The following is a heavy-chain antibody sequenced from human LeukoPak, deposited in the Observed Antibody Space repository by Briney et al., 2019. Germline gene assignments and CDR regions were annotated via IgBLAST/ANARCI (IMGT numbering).Heavy chain of an antibody. J-gene: IGHJ6*02. CDR3: ARDLKGSTVTTRLYYGMDV. CDR1: GFTFSSYS. D-gene: IGHD4-17*01. V-gene: IGHV3-21*01. Sequence: GGSLRLSCAASGFTFSSYSMNWVRQAPGKGLEWVSSISSSSSYIYYADSVKGRFTISRDNAKNSLYLQMNSLRAEDTAVYYCARDLKGSTVTTRLYYGMDVWGQGTTVTVSS. CDR2: ISSSSSYI.